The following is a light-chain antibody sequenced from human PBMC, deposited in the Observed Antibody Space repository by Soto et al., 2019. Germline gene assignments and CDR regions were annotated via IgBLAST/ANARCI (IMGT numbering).Light chain of an antibody. CDR2: KAS. Sequence: DIQMTQSPSTLSASVGDRVTITCRASQSISSWLAWYQQKPGKPPKLLIYKASSLESGVPPRFSGSGSGTEFTLTISSLQPDDFATYYCHQYNSLYTFGQGTKLEIK. J-gene: IGKJ2*01. CDR3: HQYNSLYT. V-gene: IGKV1-5*03. CDR1: QSISSW.